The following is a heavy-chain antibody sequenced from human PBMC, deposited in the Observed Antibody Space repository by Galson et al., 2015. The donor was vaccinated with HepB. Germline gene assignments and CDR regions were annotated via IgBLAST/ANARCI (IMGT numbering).Heavy chain of an antibody. CDR2: IFGGDST. CDR1: GFIVSSHY. J-gene: IGHJ6*02. CDR3: ARGLGTRFSNSWYFYDGMDV. V-gene: IGHV3-66*01. D-gene: IGHD2/OR15-2a*01. Sequence: SLRLSCAASGFIVSSHYMTWVRQTPGRGLEWASVIFGGDSTYYADSVKGRFTISRDNSKNTVYLQMNSLGAGDSALYSCARGLGTRFSNSWYFYDGMDVWGQGTTVIVSS.